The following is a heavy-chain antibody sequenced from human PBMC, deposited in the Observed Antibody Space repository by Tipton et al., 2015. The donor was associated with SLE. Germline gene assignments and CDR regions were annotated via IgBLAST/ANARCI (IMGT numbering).Heavy chain of an antibody. CDR2: IRYSGST. CDR3: ARVGYSGTSPYYYYYMDV. J-gene: IGHJ6*03. CDR1: GGSISSYY. Sequence: TLSLTCKISGGSISSYYWSWIRQPPGKGLEWIGYIRYSGSTRYNPSLQSRVTISVDTSKNQFSLNLSSVTAADTAIYYCARVGYSGTSPYYYYYMDVWGKGTTVTVSS. D-gene: IGHD1-26*01. V-gene: IGHV4-59*01.